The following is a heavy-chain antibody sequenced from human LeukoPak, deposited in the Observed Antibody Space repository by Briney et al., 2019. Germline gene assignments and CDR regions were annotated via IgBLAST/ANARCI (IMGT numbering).Heavy chain of an antibody. V-gene: IGHV4-34*01. Sequence: SETLSLTCAVYGGSFSGYYWSWIRQPPGKGLEWIGEIIHSVNTNYNPSLKSRVTISVDTSKNQFSLKLSSVTAADTAVYYCARGWRENYGSGSYYNVMTLIRSYYYMDVWGKGTTVTISS. CDR1: GGSFSGYY. D-gene: IGHD3-10*01. CDR2: IIHSVNT. CDR3: ARGWRENYGSGSYYNVMTLIRSYYYMDV. J-gene: IGHJ6*03.